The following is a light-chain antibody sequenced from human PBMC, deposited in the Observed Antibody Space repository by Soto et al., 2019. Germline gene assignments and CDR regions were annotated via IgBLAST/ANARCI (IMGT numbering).Light chain of an antibody. J-gene: IGLJ2*01. CDR3: SSYTSSSTVV. CDR1: SGDVGVYNY. V-gene: IGLV2-14*01. Sequence: QSVLTQPASVSGSPGQSITISCTGTSGDVGVYNYVSWYQQHPGKAPKLMIYEVSNRPSGVSNRFSGSKSGNTASLTISGLQAEDEADYYCSSYTSSSTVVFGGGTKLTVL. CDR2: EVS.